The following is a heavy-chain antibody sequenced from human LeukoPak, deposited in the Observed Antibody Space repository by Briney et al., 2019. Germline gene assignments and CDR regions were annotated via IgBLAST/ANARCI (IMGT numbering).Heavy chain of an antibody. V-gene: IGHV3-30*04. J-gene: IGHJ4*02. CDR3: ARAPYGDYAVDY. CDR2: ISYEGSVT. D-gene: IGHD4-17*01. CDR1: GFTFSNYA. Sequence: GKSLRLSCAASGFTFSNYAFHWVRQPPGKGLEWAAVISYEGSVTYYADSVKGRFTISRDNSKNTLDLQMNSLRAEDTAVYYCARAPYGDYAVDYWGQGTLVTVSS.